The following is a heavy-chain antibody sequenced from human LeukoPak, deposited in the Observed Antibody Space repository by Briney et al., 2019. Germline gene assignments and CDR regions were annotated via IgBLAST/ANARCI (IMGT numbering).Heavy chain of an antibody. CDR2: ISGSGSNT. CDR3: AKSQSIAAAGYYYGMDV. J-gene: IGHJ6*02. V-gene: IGHV3-23*01. CDR1: GFTFSNYA. D-gene: IGHD6-13*01. Sequence: GGSLRLSCAASGFTFSNYAMSWVRQAPGKGLQWVSAISGSGSNTYYADSVKGRFTISRDNSKNTLYLQMNSLRAEDTAVYYCAKSQSIAAAGYYYGMDVWGQGTTVTVSS.